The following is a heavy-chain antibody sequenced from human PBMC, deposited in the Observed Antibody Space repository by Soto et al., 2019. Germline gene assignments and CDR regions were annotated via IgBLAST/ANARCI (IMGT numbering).Heavy chain of an antibody. J-gene: IGHJ6*02. Sequence: PGGSLRLSCAASGFTFSSYAMRWVRQAPGKGLEWVAVISYDGSNKYYADSVRGRFTISRDNSKNTLYLQMNSLRAEDTAVYYCARAGGGSWSPEAFGGQYYGTDVWGQGTTVTVSS. CDR1: GFTFSSYA. V-gene: IGHV3-30-3*01. CDR3: ARAGGGSWSPEAFGGQYYGTDV. D-gene: IGHD6-13*01. CDR2: ISYDGSNK.